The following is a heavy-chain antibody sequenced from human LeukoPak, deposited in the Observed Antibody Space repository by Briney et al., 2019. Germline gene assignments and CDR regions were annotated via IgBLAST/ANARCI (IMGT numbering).Heavy chain of an antibody. V-gene: IGHV4-38-2*02. D-gene: IGHD6-25*01. CDR2: IFHSGST. J-gene: IGHJ4*02. Sequence: SETLSLTCTVSGYSISSGYYWGWIRQPPGKGLEWIGSIFHSGSTYYNPSLKSRVTMSVDTSKNQLSLSLRSVTAADTAVYYCARLYQGKRPPDYWGQGTLVTVSS. CDR1: GYSISSGYY. CDR3: ARLYQGKRPPDY.